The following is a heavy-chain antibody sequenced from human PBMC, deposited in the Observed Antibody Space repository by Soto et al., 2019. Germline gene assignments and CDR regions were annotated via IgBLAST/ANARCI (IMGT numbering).Heavy chain of an antibody. CDR3: ARLVAVSPVANV. CDR2: VFYTGTT. D-gene: IGHD2-2*01. Sequence: KPSETLSLTCGVSSASISTNSYYWGWIRQPPGKGLEWIGSVFYTGTTYYSPSLKSRVTISVDTSKKQFSLTLKSVTAADTALYFCARLVAVSPVANVWGQGTLVTVPQ. CDR1: SASISTNSYY. V-gene: IGHV4-39*01. J-gene: IGHJ4*02.